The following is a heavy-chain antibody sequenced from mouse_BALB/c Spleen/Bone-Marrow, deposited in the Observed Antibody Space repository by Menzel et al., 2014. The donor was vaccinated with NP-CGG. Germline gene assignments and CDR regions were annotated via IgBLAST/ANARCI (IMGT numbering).Heavy chain of an antibody. CDR2: INPYNGDT. CDR1: GYSFTGYF. Sequence: VQLQQSGPELVKPGASVKISCKASGYSFTGYFMNWVMQSHGKSLEWIGRINPYNGDTFYNQKFKGKATLTVDKPSSTAHMELRSLASEDSAVYYCARSGYYGSSYLDYWGQGTTLTVSS. CDR3: ARSGYYGSSYLDY. J-gene: IGHJ2*01. D-gene: IGHD1-1*01. V-gene: IGHV1-20*02.